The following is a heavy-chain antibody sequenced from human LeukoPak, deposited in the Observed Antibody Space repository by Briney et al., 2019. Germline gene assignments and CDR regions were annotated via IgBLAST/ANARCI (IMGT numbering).Heavy chain of an antibody. D-gene: IGHD3-10*01. CDR1: GFTFSSYA. CDR2: ISSDGDST. J-gene: IGHJ5*02. V-gene: IGHV3-64D*09. Sequence: LSGGSLRLSCSASGFTFSSYAMHWVRQAPGKGLEYVSAISSDGDSTYNADSVKGRFTISRDNSKNTLYLQMSILRTEDTAAYYCVRSSASSGPNCFDPWGQGTLVTVSS. CDR3: VRSSASSGPNCFDP.